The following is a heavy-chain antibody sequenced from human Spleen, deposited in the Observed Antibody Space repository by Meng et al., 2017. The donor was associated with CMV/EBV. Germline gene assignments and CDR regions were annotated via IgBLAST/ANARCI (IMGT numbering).Heavy chain of an antibody. CDR1: GGSISSSSYY. D-gene: IGHD2-15*01. V-gene: IGHV4-30-4*08. CDR2: IYYSGST. J-gene: IGHJ4*02. CDR3: ARDRGGLDY. Sequence: QLQDSGPGLVKPSETLPLSCTVSGGSISSSSYYWGWIRQPPGKGLEWIGYIYYSGSTYYNPSLKSRVTISVDTSKNQFSLKLSSVTAADTAVYYCARDRGGLDYWGQGTLVTVSS.